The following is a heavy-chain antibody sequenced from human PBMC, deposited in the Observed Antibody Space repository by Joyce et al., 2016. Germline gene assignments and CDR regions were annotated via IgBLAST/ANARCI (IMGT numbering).Heavy chain of an antibody. CDR3: AKILTATYSSGWFLDY. Sequence: QVQLVESGGGVVQPGRSLRLSCAASGLTLSNYGVHWVRQAPGKGVEWGAVISYDGIYKYYADSVKGRFTISRDNSKNTVFLEMNSLRTEDTAVYYCAKILTATYSSGWFLDYWGQGTLVTVSS. CDR2: ISYDGIYK. J-gene: IGHJ4*02. D-gene: IGHD6-25*01. V-gene: IGHV3-30*18. CDR1: GLTLSNYG.